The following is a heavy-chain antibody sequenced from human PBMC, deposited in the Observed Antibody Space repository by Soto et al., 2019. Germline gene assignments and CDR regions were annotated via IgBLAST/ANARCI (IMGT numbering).Heavy chain of an antibody. CDR3: ARPPSPGCINAVCYPLDY. CDR1: GYTFTSYY. Sequence: QVQLVQSGAEVKKPGASVKISCKASGYTFTSYYMHWVRQAPGQGLEWMGIINPSGGSTNYAQKLQGRVAMTRDTYTSTVYMELNSLRSEDTAVYYCARPPSPGCINAVCYPLDYWGQGTLVTVSS. V-gene: IGHV1-46*01. J-gene: IGHJ4*02. CDR2: INPSGGST. D-gene: IGHD2-8*01.